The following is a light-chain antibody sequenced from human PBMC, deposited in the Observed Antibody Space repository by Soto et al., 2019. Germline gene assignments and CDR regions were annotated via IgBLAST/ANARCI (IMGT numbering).Light chain of an antibody. CDR1: SSDVGGYNY. CDR3: SSYTRSSTLV. Sequence: QSVLTQPASVSWSPGQSITISCTGTSSDVGGYNYVSWYQQSPGKAPKLMIYDVSTRPSGVSYRFSGSKSGNTASLTISGLQAGDEADYYCSSYTRSSTLVFGSGTSHRP. J-gene: IGLJ1*01. CDR2: DVS. V-gene: IGLV2-14*01.